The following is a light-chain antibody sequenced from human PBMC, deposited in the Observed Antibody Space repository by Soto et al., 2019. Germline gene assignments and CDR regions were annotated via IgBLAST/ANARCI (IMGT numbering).Light chain of an antibody. CDR1: NSNIGSNT. CDR3: AAWDDSLNAYV. CDR2: SDK. V-gene: IGLV1-44*01. J-gene: IGLJ1*01. Sequence: QSVLTQPPSASGTPGQRVTISCSGSNSNIGSNTVNWYQQLPGTAPRFLIYSDKQRPPGVPERFSGSKSGTSASLAIGGLQSEDVADYYCAAWDDSLNAYVFGTGTKLTVL.